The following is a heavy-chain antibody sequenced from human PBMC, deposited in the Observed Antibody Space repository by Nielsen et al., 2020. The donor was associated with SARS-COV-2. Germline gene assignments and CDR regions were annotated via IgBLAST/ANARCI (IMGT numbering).Heavy chain of an antibody. CDR3: ASHYDYVWGSYPLDY. D-gene: IGHD3-16*02. V-gene: IGHV3-53*03. Sequence: WIRQPPGKGLEWVSVIYSGGSTYYADSVKGRFTISRDNAKNSLYLQMNSLRAEDTAVYYCASHYDYVWGSYPLDYWGQGTLVTVSS. J-gene: IGHJ4*02. CDR2: IYSGGST.